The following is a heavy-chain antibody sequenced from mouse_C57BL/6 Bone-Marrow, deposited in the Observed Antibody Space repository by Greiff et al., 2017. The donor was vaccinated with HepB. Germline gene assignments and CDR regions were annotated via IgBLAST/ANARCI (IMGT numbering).Heavy chain of an antibody. CDR1: GYAFTNYL. J-gene: IGHJ2*01. CDR3: ARTYGSSYAFDY. D-gene: IGHD1-1*01. CDR2: INPGSGGT. V-gene: IGHV1-54*01. Sequence: VQLQQSGAELVRPGTSVKVSCKASGYAFTNYLIEWVKQRPGQGLEWIGVINPGSGGTNYNEKFKGNATLTADKSSSTAYMQLSSLTSEDSAVYFCARTYGSSYAFDYWGQGTTLTVSP.